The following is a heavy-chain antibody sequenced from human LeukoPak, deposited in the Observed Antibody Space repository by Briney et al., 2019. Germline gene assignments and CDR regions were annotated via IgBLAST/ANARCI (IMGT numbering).Heavy chain of an antibody. Sequence: SETLSLTCAVYGGSFSGYYWSWIRQPPGKGLEWIWEINHSGSTNYNPSLKSRVTISVDTSKNQFSLKLSSVTAADTAVYYCARGRAAASASWGQGTLVTVSS. CDR3: ARGRAAASAS. J-gene: IGHJ4*02. CDR2: INHSGST. CDR1: GGSFSGYY. D-gene: IGHD6-13*01. V-gene: IGHV4-34*01.